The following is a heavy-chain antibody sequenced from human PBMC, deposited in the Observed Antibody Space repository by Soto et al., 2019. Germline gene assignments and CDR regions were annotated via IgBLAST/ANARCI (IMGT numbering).Heavy chain of an antibody. D-gene: IGHD2-8*02. CDR3: VRESGGGRTQSEYLYYMNV. CDR1: RFAFEDYG. V-gene: IGHV3-9*01. J-gene: IGHJ6*03. Sequence: EAQLVESGGGLVQPGWSLRVSCAASRFAFEDYGMHWVRQAPGKGLEWVSSISWNSGRIAYADTVKGRFTVSRDNAKSSLHLPMNSLRPEDTAFYYCVRESGGGRTQSEYLYYMNVVGEGSASTVTS. CDR2: ISWNSGRI.